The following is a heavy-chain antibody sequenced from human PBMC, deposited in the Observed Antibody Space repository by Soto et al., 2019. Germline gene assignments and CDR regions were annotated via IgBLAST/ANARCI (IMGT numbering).Heavy chain of an antibody. CDR3: AKTSSPNVLRYFDWTDNWFDP. J-gene: IGHJ5*02. V-gene: IGHV3-23*01. CDR1: GFTFSSYA. D-gene: IGHD3-9*01. Sequence: GGSLRLSCAASGFTFSSYAMSWVRQAPGKGLEWVSAISGSGGSTYYADSVKGRFTISRDNSKNTLYLQMNSLRAEDTAVYYCAKTSSPNVLRYFDWTDNWFDPWGQGTLVTVSS. CDR2: ISGSGGST.